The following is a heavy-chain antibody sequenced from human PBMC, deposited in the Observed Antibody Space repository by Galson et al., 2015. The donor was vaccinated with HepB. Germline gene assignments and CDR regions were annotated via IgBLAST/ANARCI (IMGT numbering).Heavy chain of an antibody. V-gene: IGHV3-7*03. CDR3: VTGEQGAWDY. D-gene: IGHD1/OR15-1a*01. J-gene: IGHJ4*02. CDR2: IKEDENAK. Sequence: SLRLSCAASGLTFRRYWMSWVRQAPGKGLEWVAIIKEDENAKDYVDSVKGRFTISRDNAKNSLYLQMSSLRGEDTAVYNCVTGEQGAWDYWGQGTLVIVSS. CDR1: GLTFRRYW.